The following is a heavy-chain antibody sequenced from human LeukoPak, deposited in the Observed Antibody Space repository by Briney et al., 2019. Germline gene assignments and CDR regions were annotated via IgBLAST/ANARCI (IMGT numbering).Heavy chain of an antibody. V-gene: IGHV3-33*01. D-gene: IGHD6-13*01. CDR2: IWDDGTNK. CDR3: ARALGGSWYQKAAFDY. Sequence: GGSLRLSCAASGFTFSSYGMHWVRQAPGKGLEWVAVIWDDGTNKYYADSVKGRFTISRDGSKSTLFLQMNSLRAEDTAVYYCARALGGSWYQKAAFDYWGQGTLVTVSS. CDR1: GFTFSSYG. J-gene: IGHJ4*02.